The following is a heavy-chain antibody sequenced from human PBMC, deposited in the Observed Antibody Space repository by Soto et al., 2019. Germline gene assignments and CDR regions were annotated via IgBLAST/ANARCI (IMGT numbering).Heavy chain of an antibody. CDR3: VRESGRGYNYGSPGEIDH. CDR2: IYYNGPT. Sequence: SETLSLTCTVSGGSISGYYWSWIRQPPGKGLEWIGYIYYNGPTNYNVSLKSRVTISVDTSKNQFSLKLSSVTAADTAVYYCVRESGRGYNYGSPGEIDHWGQGTLVTVSS. CDR1: GGSISGYY. V-gene: IGHV4-59*01. J-gene: IGHJ4*02. D-gene: IGHD5-18*01.